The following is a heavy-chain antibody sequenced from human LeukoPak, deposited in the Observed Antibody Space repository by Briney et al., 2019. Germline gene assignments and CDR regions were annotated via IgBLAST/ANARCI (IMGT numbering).Heavy chain of an antibody. CDR2: ISAYNGNT. CDR1: GYTFTSYG. Sequence: ASVKVSCKASGYTFTSYGISWVRQASGQGLEWMGWISAYNGNTNYAQKLQGRVTMTTDTSTSTAYMELRSLRSDDTAVYYCARGRGGDILTGYYTGYYFDYWGQGTLVTVSS. CDR3: ARGRGGDILTGYYTGYYFDY. V-gene: IGHV1-18*01. D-gene: IGHD3-9*01. J-gene: IGHJ4*02.